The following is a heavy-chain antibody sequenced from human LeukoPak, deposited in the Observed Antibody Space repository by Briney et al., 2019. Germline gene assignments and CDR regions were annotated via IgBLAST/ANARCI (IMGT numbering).Heavy chain of an antibody. V-gene: IGHV4-39*07. CDR3: ARDSGRYYYYYMDV. J-gene: IGHJ6*03. Sequence: SETLSLTCTVSGGSISSSSYYWGWIRQPPGKGLEWIGSIYYSGSTYYNPSLKSRVTISVDTSKNRFSLKLSSVTAADTAVYYCARDSGRYYYYYMDVWGKGTTVTISS. D-gene: IGHD3-10*01. CDR2: IYYSGST. CDR1: GGSISSSSYY.